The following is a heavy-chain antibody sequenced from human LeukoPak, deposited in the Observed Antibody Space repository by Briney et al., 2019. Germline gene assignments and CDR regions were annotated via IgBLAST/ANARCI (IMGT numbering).Heavy chain of an antibody. Sequence: SQTLSLSCAVSGSSISSADYYWSWIRQPPGKGLEWIGYIYYSGSTYYNPSLKRRLTISVDTSKNQFSLKLSSVTAADTAAYYCARDRRGGDSMFRGLDYWGQGTLVTVSS. CDR3: ARDRRGGDSMFRGLDY. D-gene: IGHD3-10*01. V-gene: IGHV4-30-4*01. CDR1: GSSISSADYY. CDR2: IYYSGST. J-gene: IGHJ4*02.